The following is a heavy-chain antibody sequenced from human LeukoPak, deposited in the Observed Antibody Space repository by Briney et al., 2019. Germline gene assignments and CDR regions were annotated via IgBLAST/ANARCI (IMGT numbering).Heavy chain of an antibody. CDR1: GFTFSSYG. Sequence: PGGSLRLSCAASGFTFSSYGIHWVRQAPGKGLEWVAFIREDGSNKYYPDSVKGRFTISRDNSKNTLYLQMNSLRAEDTAVYYCANSALGYCSGGSCQDYYYYYMDVWGKGTTVTISS. J-gene: IGHJ6*03. D-gene: IGHD2-15*01. CDR2: IREDGSNK. V-gene: IGHV3-30*02. CDR3: ANSALGYCSGGSCQDYYYYYMDV.